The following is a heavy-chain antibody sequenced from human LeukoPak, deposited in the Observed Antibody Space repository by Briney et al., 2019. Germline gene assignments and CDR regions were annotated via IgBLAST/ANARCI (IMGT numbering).Heavy chain of an antibody. Sequence: PGGSLRLSCAASGFTITTNYMNWVRQAPGKGLEWVSVIYGDDETNYADSVKGRFTISRDNSKNTLYLQMNSLRAEDTAVYYCARDLRGSSYNAMDVWGQGTTVTVSS. V-gene: IGHV3-53*01. CDR1: GFTITTNY. CDR2: IYGDDET. J-gene: IGHJ6*02. CDR3: ARDLRGSSYNAMDV. D-gene: IGHD3-10*01.